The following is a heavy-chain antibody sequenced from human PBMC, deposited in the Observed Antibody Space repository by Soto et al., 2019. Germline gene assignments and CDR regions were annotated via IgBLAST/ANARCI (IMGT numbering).Heavy chain of an antibody. V-gene: IGHV4-31*03. Sequence: SLTCTVXGGSSSSGGYYWSWIRQHPGXGLEWIGYIYSSGSTYYNPSLKSRVTISVDTSKNQFSLKLSSVTAADTAVYYFARDQVHYDILTGYDAFDIWGQGTMVTVSS. J-gene: IGHJ3*02. CDR2: IYSSGST. D-gene: IGHD3-9*01. CDR3: ARDQVHYDILTGYDAFDI. CDR1: GGSSSSGGYY.